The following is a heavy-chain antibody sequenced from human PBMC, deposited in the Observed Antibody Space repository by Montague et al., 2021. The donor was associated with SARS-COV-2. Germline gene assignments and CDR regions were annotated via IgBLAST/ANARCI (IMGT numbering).Heavy chain of an antibody. J-gene: IGHJ4*02. CDR2: TYYRSEWYS. CDR1: GDSVSTNSGT. CDR3: TQERGPGRSTWHYFDY. Sequence: CAISGDSVSTNSGTWNWVRLSPSRGLEWLGRTYYRSEWYSDYSVSVKSRISINPDTSKNQFSLQLNSVNPEDTAVYYCTQERGPGRSTWHYFDYWGQGTLVTVSS. V-gene: IGHV6-1*01. D-gene: IGHD6-13*01.